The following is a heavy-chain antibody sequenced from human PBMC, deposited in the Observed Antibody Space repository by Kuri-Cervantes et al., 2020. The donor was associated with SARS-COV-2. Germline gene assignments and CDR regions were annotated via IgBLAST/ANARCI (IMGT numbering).Heavy chain of an antibody. CDR3: ASSGYCSGGSCYSLASFDY. V-gene: IGHV3-13*01. CDR2: IEDATDT. J-gene: IGHJ4*02. CDR1: GFTFSWCD. Sequence: GGSLRLSCVASGFTFSWCDVHGVRQVTGNGLERVSQIEDATDTKCPDSVKGRFTISRDNAKNSLYLQMNSLRAEDTAVYYCASSGYCSGGSCYSLASFDYWGQGTLVTVSS. D-gene: IGHD2-15*01.